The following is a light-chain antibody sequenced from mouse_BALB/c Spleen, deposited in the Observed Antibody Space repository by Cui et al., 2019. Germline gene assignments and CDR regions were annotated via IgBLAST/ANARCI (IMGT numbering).Light chain of an antibody. CDR3: QHFWGTPRT. V-gene: IGKV12-46*01. Sequence: DIQMTQSPASLSVSVGETVTITCRASENIYSNLAWYQQKQGKYPQLLVYAATNLADGVPSRFSGSGSGTQYSLKINSLQSEDVGSYYCQHFWGTPRTFGGGTKLEIK. J-gene: IGKJ1*01. CDR1: ENIYSN. CDR2: AAT.